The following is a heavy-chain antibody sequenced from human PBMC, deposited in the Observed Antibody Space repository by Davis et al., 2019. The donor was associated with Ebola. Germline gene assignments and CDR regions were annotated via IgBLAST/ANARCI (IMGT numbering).Heavy chain of an antibody. CDR1: GGSVNSGSHY. D-gene: IGHD1-1*01. V-gene: IGHV4-61*01. CDR3: ARARYLEGEGAYYHGIDV. J-gene: IGHJ6*02. Sequence: PSETLSLTCTVSGGSVNSGSHYWGWIRQPPGKGLEWIANIYYSGSSNYNPSLKSRVTISVDTSTNQFSLKLSSLTAADTAVYYCARARYLEGEGAYYHGIDVWGQGTTVTVSS. CDR2: IYYSGSS.